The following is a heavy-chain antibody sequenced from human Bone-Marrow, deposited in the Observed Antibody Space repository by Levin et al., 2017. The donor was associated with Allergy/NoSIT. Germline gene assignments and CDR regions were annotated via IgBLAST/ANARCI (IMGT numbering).Heavy chain of an antibody. CDR1: GGSFSGYY. J-gene: IGHJ4*02. V-gene: IGHV4-34*01. CDR3: ARSTVTTYYFDL. Sequence: MASETLSLTCAGNGGSFSGYYWTWIRQSPGKGLEWLGEVNLGGATNYNPSLKSRLTISIDTARNQFSLKFTSVTAADSAVYYCARSTVTTYYFDLWGQGNLVTVAS. CDR2: VNLGGAT. D-gene: IGHD4-17*01.